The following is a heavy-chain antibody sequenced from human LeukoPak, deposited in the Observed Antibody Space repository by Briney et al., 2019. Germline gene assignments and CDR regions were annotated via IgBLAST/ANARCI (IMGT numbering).Heavy chain of an antibody. CDR3: ARRYGSGSLSYYYYYMDV. V-gene: IGHV1-69*05. CDR2: IIPIFGTA. J-gene: IGHJ6*03. D-gene: IGHD3-10*01. Sequence: GASVKVSCKASGGTFSSYAISWVRQAPGQGLEWMGGIIPIFGTANYAQKLQGRVTMTTDTSTSTAYMELRSLRSDDTAVYYCARRYGSGSLSYYYYYMDVWGKGTTVTISS. CDR1: GGTFSSYA.